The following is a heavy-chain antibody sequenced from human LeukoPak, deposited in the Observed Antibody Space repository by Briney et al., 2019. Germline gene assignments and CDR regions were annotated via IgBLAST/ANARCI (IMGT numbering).Heavy chain of an antibody. J-gene: IGHJ4*02. CDR2: IIPIFGTA. V-gene: IGHV1-69*05. Sequence: GASVKVSCKASGGTFSSYAISWVRQAPGQGLEWMGRIIPIFGTANYAQKFQGRVTITTDESTSTAYMELSSPRSEDTAVYYCARGLAAVPYYFDYWGQGTLVTVSS. D-gene: IGHD6-13*01. CDR3: ARGLAAVPYYFDY. CDR1: GGTFSSYA.